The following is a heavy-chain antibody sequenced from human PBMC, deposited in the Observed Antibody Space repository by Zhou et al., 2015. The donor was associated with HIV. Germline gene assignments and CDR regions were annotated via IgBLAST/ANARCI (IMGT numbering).Heavy chain of an antibody. CDR1: GGTFSDSD. V-gene: IGHV1-69*17. D-gene: IGHD3-22*01. Sequence: QVQLVQSGTEVKKPGSSVKVSCKASGGTFSDSDISWVRQAPGQGLEWMGGITPLFDIENYAQQFRGRLSISADKSTNTAYMELTSLRYEDAAVYYCARSSGNYDYAFDIWGQGTKVIVS. J-gene: IGHJ3*02. CDR2: ITPLFDIE. CDR3: ARSSGNYDYAFDI.